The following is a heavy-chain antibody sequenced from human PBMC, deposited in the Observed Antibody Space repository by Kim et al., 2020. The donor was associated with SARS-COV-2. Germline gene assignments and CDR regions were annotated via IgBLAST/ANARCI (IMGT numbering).Heavy chain of an antibody. Sequence: ASVKVSCKASGYTFTSYAMHWVRQAPGQRLEWMGWINAGNGNTKYSQKFQGRVTITRDTSASTAYMELSSLRSEDTAVYYCARWGAYTVTTLYYYYGMDVWGQGTTVTVSS. J-gene: IGHJ6*02. CDR1: GYTFTSYA. D-gene: IGHD4-17*01. V-gene: IGHV1-3*01. CDR3: ARWGAYTVTTLYYYYGMDV. CDR2: INAGNGNT.